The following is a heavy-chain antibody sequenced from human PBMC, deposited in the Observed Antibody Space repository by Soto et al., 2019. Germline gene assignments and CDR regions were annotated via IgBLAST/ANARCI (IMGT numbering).Heavy chain of an antibody. CDR3: ARGHDTPDYYYGMDV. CDR2: IWYDGSNK. V-gene: IGHV3-33*01. J-gene: IGHJ6*02. Sequence: GGSLRLSCAASGFTFSSYGMHWVRQAPGKGLEWVAVIWYDGSNKYYADSVKGRFTISRDNSKNTLYLQMNSLRAEDTAVYYCARGHDTPDYYYGMDVWGQGTTVTV. D-gene: IGHD3-9*01. CDR1: GFTFSSYG.